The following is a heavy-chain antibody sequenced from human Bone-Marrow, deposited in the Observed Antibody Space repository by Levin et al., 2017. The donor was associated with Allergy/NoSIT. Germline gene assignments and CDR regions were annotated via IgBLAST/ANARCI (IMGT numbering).Heavy chain of an antibody. J-gene: IGHJ6*02. CDR2: IRSRAYGGTT. Sequence: GESLKISCTTSGFSFGDYAMSWFRQAPGKGLEWVGFIRSRAYGGTTEYAASVKGRFTISRDDSRSYLQMNSLKTEDTGVYYCTRVGPANFQTYYYGMDVWGRGTTVLVSS. V-gene: IGHV3-49*03. CDR1: GFSFGDYA. D-gene: IGHD3-10*01. CDR3: TRVGPANFQTYYYGMDV.